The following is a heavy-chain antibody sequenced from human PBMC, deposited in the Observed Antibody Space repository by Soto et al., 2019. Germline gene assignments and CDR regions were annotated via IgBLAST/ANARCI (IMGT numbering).Heavy chain of an antibody. D-gene: IGHD2-2*01. V-gene: IGHV3-66*01. CDR3: ARDRKIVLVPAGTRYYYYGMDV. CDR1: GFTVSSNY. J-gene: IGHJ6*02. Sequence: GGSLRLSCAASGFTVSSNYMIWVRQAPGKGLEWVSVIYSGGSTYYADSVKGRFTISRDNSKNTLYLQMNSLRAEDTAVYYCARDRKIVLVPAGTRYYYYGMDVWGQGTTVTVSS. CDR2: IYSGGST.